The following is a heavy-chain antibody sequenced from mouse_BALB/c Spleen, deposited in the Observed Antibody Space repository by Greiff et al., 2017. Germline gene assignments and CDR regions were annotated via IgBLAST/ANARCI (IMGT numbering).Heavy chain of an antibody. Sequence: EVKVEESGGGLVKPGGSLKLSCAASGFTFSSYAMSWVRQSPEKRLEWVAEISSGGSYTYYPDTVTGRFTISRDNAKNTLYLEMSSLRSEDTAMYYCAYGAWFAYWGQGTLVTVSA. CDR2: ISSGGSYT. CDR1: GFTFSSYA. V-gene: IGHV5-9-4*01. CDR3: AYGAWFAY. J-gene: IGHJ3*01. D-gene: IGHD1-1*02.